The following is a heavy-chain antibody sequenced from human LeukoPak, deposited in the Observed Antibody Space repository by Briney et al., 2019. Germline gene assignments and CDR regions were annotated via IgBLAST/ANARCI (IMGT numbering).Heavy chain of an antibody. D-gene: IGHD3-3*01. J-gene: IGHJ4*02. CDR2: ISSSSSYI. Sequence: PGGSLRLSCAASGFTFSSYSMNWVRQAPGKGLEWVSSISSSSSYIYYADSVKGRFTISRDNAKNSLYLQMNSLRAEDTAVYYCARDRGALRFLEWLFDYWGQGTPVTVSS. V-gene: IGHV3-21*01. CDR3: ARDRGALRFLEWLFDY. CDR1: GFTFSSYS.